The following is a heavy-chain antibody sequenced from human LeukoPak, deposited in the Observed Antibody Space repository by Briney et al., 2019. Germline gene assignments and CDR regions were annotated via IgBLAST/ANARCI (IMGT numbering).Heavy chain of an antibody. Sequence: PSETLSLTCAVYGGSFSGYYWSWIRQPPGKGLGWIGEINHSGSTNYNPSLKSRVTISVDTSKNQFSLKLSSVTAADTAVYYCARVLPVLRFLEWLSGGENWFDPWGQGTLVTVSS. D-gene: IGHD3-3*01. CDR1: GGSFSGYY. CDR3: ARVLPVLRFLEWLSGGENWFDP. J-gene: IGHJ5*02. V-gene: IGHV4-34*01. CDR2: INHSGST.